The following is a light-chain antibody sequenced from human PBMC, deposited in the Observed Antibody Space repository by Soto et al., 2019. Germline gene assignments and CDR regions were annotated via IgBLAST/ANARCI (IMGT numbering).Light chain of an antibody. Sequence: EIVMTQSPATLSVPPGGRATRSCRASQSVSSNLAWYQQKPGQAPRLLIYGASTRATGIPARFSGSGSGTEFTLTISSLQSEDFAVYYCQQYNNWPRTFGQGTKVDIK. V-gene: IGKV3-15*01. CDR2: GAS. CDR1: QSVSSN. J-gene: IGKJ1*01. CDR3: QQYNNWPRT.